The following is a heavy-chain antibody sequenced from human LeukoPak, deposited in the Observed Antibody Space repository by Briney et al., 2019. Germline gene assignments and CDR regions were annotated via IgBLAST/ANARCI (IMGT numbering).Heavy chain of an antibody. CDR2: ISSRDTYI. Sequence: GGSLRLSCEASGFTFTTYSMSWVRQTPGEGLEWVSSISSRDTYINYADSVRGRFTISRDNAKNSLFLQMTSLRAEDTAMYYCAGWDYYYMDVWGKGTTVTVSS. V-gene: IGHV3-21*01. CDR3: AGWDYYYMDV. CDR1: GFTFTTYS. D-gene: IGHD6-19*01. J-gene: IGHJ6*03.